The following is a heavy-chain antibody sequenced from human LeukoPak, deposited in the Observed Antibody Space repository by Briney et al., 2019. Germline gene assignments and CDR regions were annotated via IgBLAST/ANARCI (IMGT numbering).Heavy chain of an antibody. Sequence: SQTLSLTCTVSGGSISSGDYSWSWIRQPPGKGLEWIGCIYYSGSTYYNPSLKSRVTISVDTSMNQFSLKLSSVTAADTAVYYCARVKFWSGYYPVFDYWGQGTLVTDSS. CDR1: GGSISSGDYS. V-gene: IGHV4-30-4*01. CDR3: ARVKFWSGYYPVFDY. D-gene: IGHD3-3*01. CDR2: IYYSGST. J-gene: IGHJ4*02.